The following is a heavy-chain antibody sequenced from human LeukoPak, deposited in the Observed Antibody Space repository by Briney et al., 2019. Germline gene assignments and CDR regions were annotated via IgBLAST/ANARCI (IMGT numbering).Heavy chain of an antibody. D-gene: IGHD5-12*01. J-gene: IGHJ4*02. CDR3: ARSSKATISPIDY. CDR1: GYTFTGYY. CDR2: INPNSGGT. Sequence: ASVKVSCKASGYTFTGYYMHWVRQAPGQGLEWMGWINPNSGGTNYAQKFQGRVTMTRDTSISTAYMELSRLRSDDTAVYYCARSSKATISPIDYXXXGTLVTVSS. V-gene: IGHV1-2*02.